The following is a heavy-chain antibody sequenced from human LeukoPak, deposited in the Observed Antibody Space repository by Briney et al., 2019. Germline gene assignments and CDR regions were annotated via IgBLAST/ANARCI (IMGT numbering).Heavy chain of an antibody. J-gene: IGHJ4*02. Sequence: SETLSLTCTVSGYYIGGGYYWCWIRQSPGKGLEWIGSIFHSGITYYNPSLKTRVTISVDTSKNQYSLKLSSVTAADTAVYYCARALNYYDTSGYSNYGVFDYWGQGTLVTVSS. V-gene: IGHV4-38-2*02. CDR3: ARALNYYDTSGYSNYGVFDY. CDR1: GYYIGGGYY. CDR2: IFHSGIT. D-gene: IGHD3-22*01.